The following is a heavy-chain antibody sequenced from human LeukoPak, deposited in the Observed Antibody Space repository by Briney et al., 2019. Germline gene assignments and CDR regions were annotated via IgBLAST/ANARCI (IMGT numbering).Heavy chain of an antibody. Sequence: SVKVSCKASGGTFSSYAISWVRQAPGQGLEWMGRIIPILGIANYAQKFRGRVTITADKSTSTAYMELSSLRSEDTAVYYCARVWLSNWFDPWGQGTLVTVSS. V-gene: IGHV1-69*04. CDR3: ARVWLSNWFDP. CDR1: GGTFSSYA. J-gene: IGHJ5*02. D-gene: IGHD3-10*01. CDR2: IIPILGIA.